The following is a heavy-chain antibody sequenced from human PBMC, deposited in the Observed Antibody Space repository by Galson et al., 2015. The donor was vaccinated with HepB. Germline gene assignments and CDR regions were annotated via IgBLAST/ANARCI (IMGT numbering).Heavy chain of an antibody. CDR3: AKVQFDSSSWYWGFDY. J-gene: IGHJ4*02. CDR1: GFTFSDNY. V-gene: IGHV3-11*05. CDR2: ISSSGSYT. D-gene: IGHD6-13*01. Sequence: SLRLSCAASGFTFSDNYMSWIRQAPGKGLEWLSYISSSGSYTNYAHSVKGRFTISRDNSKNTLYLQMNSLRAEDTAVYYCAKVQFDSSSWYWGFDYWGQGTLVTVSS.